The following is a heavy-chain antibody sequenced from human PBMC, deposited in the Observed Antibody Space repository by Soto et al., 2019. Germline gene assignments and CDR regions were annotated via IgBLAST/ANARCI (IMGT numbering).Heavy chain of an antibody. J-gene: IGHJ4*02. V-gene: IGHV3-30-3*01. CDR2: ISYDGSNK. D-gene: IGHD6-13*01. CDR1: GFTFRSYA. Sequence: QVQLVESGGGVVQPGRSLRLSCAASGFTFRSYAMHWVRQAPGKGLEWEAVISYDGSNKYYADSVKGRFTISRDNSKNTLDLHMNSLRAEDTAVYYCAREGYSSSWYDYFDYWGQGTLVTVSS. CDR3: AREGYSSSWYDYFDY.